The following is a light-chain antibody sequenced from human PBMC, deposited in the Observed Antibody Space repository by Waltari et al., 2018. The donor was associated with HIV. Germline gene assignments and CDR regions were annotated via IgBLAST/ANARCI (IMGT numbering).Light chain of an antibody. CDR3: CSYAGNYAFV. CDR1: SSDVGGYNY. J-gene: IGLJ2*01. V-gene: IGLV2-11*01. CDR2: DVG. Sequence: QSALTQPRSVSGSPGQSVTISCTGTSSDVGGYNYASWYQQHPGNTPKFMIYDVGKRPPGFPERLPGSKVGKPASLTISVLQVWDEADYYCCSYAGNYAFVFGGGTKLTVL.